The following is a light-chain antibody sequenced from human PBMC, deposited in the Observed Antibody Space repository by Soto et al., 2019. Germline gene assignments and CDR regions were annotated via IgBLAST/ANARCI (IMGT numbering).Light chain of an antibody. CDR2: DVS. J-gene: IGLJ1*01. V-gene: IGLV2-14*01. CDR3: SSYTTSNTRQIV. Sequence: QSVLTQPASVSGSPGQSITISCTGTSSDVGGYNYVSWYQQHPGKATKFMIYDVSNRPSGVSNRFSGSKSGTTASLTISVLQAEAETDYYCSSYTTSNTRQIVFGTGTKVTVL. CDR1: SSDVGGYNY.